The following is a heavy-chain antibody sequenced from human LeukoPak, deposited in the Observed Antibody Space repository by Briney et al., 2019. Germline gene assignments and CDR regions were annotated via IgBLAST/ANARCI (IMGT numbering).Heavy chain of an antibody. Sequence: SETLSLTCAVYGGSFSGYYWSWIRQPPGKGLEWIGEINHSGSTNYNPSLKSRVAISVDTSKNQFSLKLTSVTAADTAVYYCARGAPGYWGQGTLVTVSS. CDR2: INHSGST. CDR3: ARGAPGY. V-gene: IGHV4-34*01. CDR1: GGSFSGYY. J-gene: IGHJ4*02.